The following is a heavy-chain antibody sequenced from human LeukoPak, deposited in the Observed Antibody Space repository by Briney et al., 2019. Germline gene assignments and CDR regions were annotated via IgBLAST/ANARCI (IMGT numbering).Heavy chain of an antibody. Sequence: SGGSLRLSCAASGFTFNKYWMTWVRQAPGKGLEWVANIKQDGSDKHYVSSVKGRFTISRDNAKNSVYLQMNSLRDEDTAIYYCARENWGPGYWGQGTLVTVSS. V-gene: IGHV3-7*01. J-gene: IGHJ4*02. CDR1: GFTFNKYW. D-gene: IGHD7-27*01. CDR3: ARENWGPGY. CDR2: IKQDGSDK.